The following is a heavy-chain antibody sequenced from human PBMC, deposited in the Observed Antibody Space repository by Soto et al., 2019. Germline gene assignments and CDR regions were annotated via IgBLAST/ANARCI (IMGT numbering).Heavy chain of an antibody. Sequence: GGSLRLSCAASGFTFSSYAMSWVRQAPGKGLEWVSAISGSGGSTYYADSVKGRFTISRDNSKNTLYLQMNSLRAEDTAVYYCAKSHTYGDYPYMVFDYWGQGTLVTVSS. J-gene: IGHJ4*02. D-gene: IGHD4-17*01. CDR3: AKSHTYGDYPYMVFDY. CDR1: GFTFSSYA. V-gene: IGHV3-23*01. CDR2: ISGSGGST.